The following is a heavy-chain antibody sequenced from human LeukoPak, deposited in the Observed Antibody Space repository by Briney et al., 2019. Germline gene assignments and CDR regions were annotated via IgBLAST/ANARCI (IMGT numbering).Heavy chain of an antibody. CDR2: IYYSGST. CDR3: ARESRIAARNFDY. D-gene: IGHD6-6*01. CDR1: GGSVSSGSYY. Sequence: SETLSLTCTVSGGSVSSGSYYWSWIRQPPGKGLEWIGYIYYSGSTNYSPSLKSRVTISVDTSKNQFSLKLSSVTAADTAVYYCARESRIAARNFDYWGQGTLVTVSS. V-gene: IGHV4-61*01. J-gene: IGHJ4*02.